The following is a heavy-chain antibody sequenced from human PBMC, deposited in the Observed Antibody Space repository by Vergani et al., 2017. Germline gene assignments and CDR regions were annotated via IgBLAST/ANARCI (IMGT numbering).Heavy chain of an antibody. CDR2: ISASGAPT. V-gene: IGHV3-23*04. Sequence: VQLVESGGGMVQPGGSLRLSCTASGFIFSTYAMSWVRQAPGKGLEWVSGISASGAPTYYADSVKGRFTISRDNSKNTLYLEMGSLRVEDTAVYFCARDKSKRAPAVMGTYYYYMDVWGKGTKVTVAS. D-gene: IGHD3-16*01. CDR3: ARDKSKRAPAVMGTYYYYMDV. J-gene: IGHJ6*03. CDR1: GFIFSTYA.